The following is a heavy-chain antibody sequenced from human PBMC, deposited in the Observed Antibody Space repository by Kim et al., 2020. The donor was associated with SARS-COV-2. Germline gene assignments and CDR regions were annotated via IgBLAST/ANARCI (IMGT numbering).Heavy chain of an antibody. CDR3: ARQFCSGGNCYPYFDY. D-gene: IGHD2-15*01. V-gene: IGHV4-59*08. J-gene: IGHJ4*02. Sequence: SLERRVTISVDTSKNQFSLKLISVTAADTAVYYCARQFCSGGNCYPYFDYWGQGTLVTVSS.